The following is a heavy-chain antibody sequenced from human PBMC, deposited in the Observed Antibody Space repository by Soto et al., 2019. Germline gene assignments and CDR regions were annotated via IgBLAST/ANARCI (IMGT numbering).Heavy chain of an antibody. D-gene: IGHD1-1*01. V-gene: IGHV4-34*01. Sequence: QVQLQQWGAGLLKPSETLSPTCAVYGGFVTSGSYYWSWIRQPPGKGLEWIGEMSHSGGTHFNPSLKSRVTISVDTSKNQFTLKMSSVTAADTALYYCARVERGTATTVVDAFDIWGPGTMVTVSS. CDR1: GGFVTSGSYY. CDR3: ARVERGTATTVVDAFDI. CDR2: MSHSGGT. J-gene: IGHJ3*02.